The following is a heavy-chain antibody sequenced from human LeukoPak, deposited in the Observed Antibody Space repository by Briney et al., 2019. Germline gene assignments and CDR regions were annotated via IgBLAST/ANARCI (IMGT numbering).Heavy chain of an antibody. CDR3: ARVHEYYFDY. J-gene: IGHJ4*02. CDR2: MSAYNGNT. CDR1: GYSFSSYG. V-gene: IGHV1-18*01. Sequence: ASVKVSCKASGYSFSSYGITWVRQGPGQGLEWMGWMSAYNGNTNYAQKLQGRVTMTTDTSTSTAYMELRSLRSDDTAVYYCARVHEYYFDYWGQGTLVTVSS.